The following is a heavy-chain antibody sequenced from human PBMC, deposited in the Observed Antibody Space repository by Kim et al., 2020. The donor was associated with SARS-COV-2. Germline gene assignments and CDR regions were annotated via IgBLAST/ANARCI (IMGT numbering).Heavy chain of an antibody. CDR1: GFTFSSYV. Sequence: GGSLRLSCAASGFTFSSYVMHWVRQAPEKGLEWISSISSSSSFIHYADSVKGRFTVSRDNAKNSLYLQMSSLTAEDTALYFCTTGRYSSGWSYYPFDYWGQGALVTVSS. J-gene: IGHJ4*02. V-gene: IGHV3-21*01. CDR2: ISSSSSFI. CDR3: TTGRYSSGWSYYPFDY. D-gene: IGHD6-19*01.